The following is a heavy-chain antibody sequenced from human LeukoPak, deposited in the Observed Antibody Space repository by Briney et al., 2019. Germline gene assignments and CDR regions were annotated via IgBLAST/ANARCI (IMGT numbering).Heavy chain of an antibody. Sequence: PSETPSLTCTVSGASISSYYWSWIRQSPGKGLEWIGYLYYSGNTNYNPSLKSRVTMSVDTSKNQFSLKLSSVTAADTAVYYCARGGDYYDSSGYLLRYYYYYMDVWGRGTTVTVSS. CDR1: GASISSYY. CDR2: LYYSGNT. CDR3: ARGGDYYDSSGYLLRYYYYYMDV. D-gene: IGHD3-22*01. J-gene: IGHJ6*03. V-gene: IGHV4-59*01.